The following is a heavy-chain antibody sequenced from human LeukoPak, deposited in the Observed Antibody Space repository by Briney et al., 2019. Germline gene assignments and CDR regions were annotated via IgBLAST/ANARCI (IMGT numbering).Heavy chain of an antibody. CDR2: IKSITDGGTT. V-gene: IGHV3-15*01. Sequence: NSGGSLRLSCAASGFTFSNAWMSWVRQAPGKGLEWVGRIKSITDGGTTDYAALVKGRFTISRDDSKNTLYLQMDSLETEDTAVYYCTTSRPVLNWGQGTLVTVSS. CDR3: TTSRPVLN. J-gene: IGHJ4*02. CDR1: GFTFSNAW.